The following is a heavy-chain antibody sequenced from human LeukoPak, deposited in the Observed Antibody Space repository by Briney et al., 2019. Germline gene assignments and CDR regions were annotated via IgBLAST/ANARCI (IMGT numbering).Heavy chain of an antibody. V-gene: IGHV4-4*07. D-gene: IGHD1-26*01. J-gene: IGHJ6*03. CDR3: ARGIVGASYYYYMDV. CDR2: IYTSGST. CDR1: GGSISSYY. Sequence: SETLSLTCTVSGGSISSYYWSWIRQPAGKGLEWIGRIYTSGSTNYNPSLKSRVTMSVDTSKNQFSLKLSFVTAADTAVYYCARGIVGASYYYYMDVWGKGTTVTVSS.